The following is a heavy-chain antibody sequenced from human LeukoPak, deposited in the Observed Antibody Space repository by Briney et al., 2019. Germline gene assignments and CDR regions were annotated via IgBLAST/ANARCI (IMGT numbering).Heavy chain of an antibody. Sequence: GGSLRLSCAASGFTFSNFAMSWVRQAPGKGLEWVSAMSSVTYYADSVKGRFTISRDDSKSTLFLQMNSLRAEDTAVYYCAKAFFSGSGGNHKHFGSWGQGTLVTVSS. J-gene: IGHJ4*02. D-gene: IGHD3-10*01. CDR2: MSSVT. CDR3: AKAFFSGSGGNHKHFGS. CDR1: GFTFSNFA. V-gene: IGHV3-23*01.